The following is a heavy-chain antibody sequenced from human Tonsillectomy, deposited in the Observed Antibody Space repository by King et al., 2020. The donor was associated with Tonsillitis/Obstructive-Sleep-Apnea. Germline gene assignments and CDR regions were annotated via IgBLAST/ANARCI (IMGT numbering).Heavy chain of an antibody. V-gene: IGHV4-59*01. CDR1: GGSISSYY. J-gene: IGHJ4*02. D-gene: IGHD4-17*01. CDR3: ARGAGDSAWFDY. Sequence: MQLQESGPGLVKPSETLSLTCTVSGGSISSYYWSWIRQPPGKGLEWIGYIYYSGSTNYNPSLKSRVTISVDTSKNQFSLKLSSVTAADTAVYYCARGAGDSAWFDYWGQGTLVTVSS. CDR2: IYYSGST.